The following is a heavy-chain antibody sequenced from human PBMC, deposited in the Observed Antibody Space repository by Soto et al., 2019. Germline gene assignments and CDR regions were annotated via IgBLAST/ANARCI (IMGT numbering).Heavy chain of an antibody. J-gene: IGHJ4*02. V-gene: IGHV3-48*01. D-gene: IGHD4-17*01. Sequence: EVQLVESGGGLVQPGGSLRLSCVVSGFTFSSYSMNWVRQAPGKGLEWVSYISSSGGTIYYADSVKGRFTISRDNAKNSLFLQMTSLRAEDTAVYFCTRGYTVTTAFSGYWGQGTLVTVSS. CDR1: GFTFSSYS. CDR2: ISSSGGTI. CDR3: TRGYTVTTAFSGY.